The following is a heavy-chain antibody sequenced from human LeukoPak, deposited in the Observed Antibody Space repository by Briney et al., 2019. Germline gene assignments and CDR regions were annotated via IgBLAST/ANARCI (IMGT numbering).Heavy chain of an antibody. CDR3: ARDRPHWGSLDY. Sequence: SETLSLTCTVSGGSVSSGSYYWSWIRQPPGKGLEWIGYIYYSGSTNYNPSLKSRVTISVDTSKNQFSLKLSSVTAADTAVYYCARDRPHWGSLDYWGQGTLVTVSS. J-gene: IGHJ4*02. V-gene: IGHV4-61*01. CDR1: GGSVSSGSYY. D-gene: IGHD3-16*01. CDR2: IYYSGST.